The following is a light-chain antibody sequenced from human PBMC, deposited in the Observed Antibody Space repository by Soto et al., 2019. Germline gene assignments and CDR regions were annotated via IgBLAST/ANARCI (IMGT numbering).Light chain of an antibody. Sequence: DIVMTQSPDSLGVSLGERATINCKSSRSLFFDSNNRNYLAWYQQKPGQPPKLLMFCASTRESGVPDRFTGSGSGTDFPLTIRGLQAEDVAVYYCQHYYNTPWTFGKRTKVDI. CDR1: RSLFFDSNNRNY. J-gene: IGKJ1*01. V-gene: IGKV4-1*01. CDR2: CAS. CDR3: QHYYNTPWT.